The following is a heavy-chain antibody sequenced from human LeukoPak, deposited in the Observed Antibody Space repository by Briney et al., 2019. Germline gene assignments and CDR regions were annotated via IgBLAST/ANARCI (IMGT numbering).Heavy chain of an antibody. V-gene: IGHV4-34*01. CDR2: INHSGST. J-gene: IGHJ6*03. CDR1: GGSFSGYY. CDR3: ARGVPPGYYYMDV. Sequence: SETLSLTCAVYGGSFSGYYGSWIRQPPGKGREGIGEINHSGSTNYNPSLKSRLTISVDPSKKQSSLKLSSVNAADTAVYYCARGVPPGYYYMDVWGKGTTVTVSS.